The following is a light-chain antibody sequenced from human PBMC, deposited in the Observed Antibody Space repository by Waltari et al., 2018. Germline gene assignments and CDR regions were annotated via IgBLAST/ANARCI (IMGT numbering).Light chain of an antibody. Sequence: ALTQPPSASGSPGQSVTISCTGTSGDVGGYNYVSWYQHHPGTAPKVLIYEVSKRPSGVPDRFSGSKSGNTASLTVSGLQGEDEADYYCVSYAAGSNYVFGTGTKVTVL. J-gene: IGLJ1*01. CDR3: VSYAAGSNYV. CDR1: SGDVGGYNY. CDR2: EVS. V-gene: IGLV2-8*01.